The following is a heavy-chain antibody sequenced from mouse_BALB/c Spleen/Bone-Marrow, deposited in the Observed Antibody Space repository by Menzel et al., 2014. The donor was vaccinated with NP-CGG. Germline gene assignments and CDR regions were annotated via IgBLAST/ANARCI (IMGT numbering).Heavy chain of an antibody. J-gene: IGHJ1*01. Sequence: EVQRVESGPDLMKPSQSLSLTCTVTGYSITSGYSWHWIRQFPGNKLEWMGYIHHSGSTNYNPSLRSRISITRDTSKNQFFLHLNSVTTEDTATYYCTSYGNYWYFDVWGAGTTVTVSS. CDR3: TSYGNYWYFDV. V-gene: IGHV3-1*02. CDR1: GYSITSGYS. D-gene: IGHD2-1*01. CDR2: IHHSGST.